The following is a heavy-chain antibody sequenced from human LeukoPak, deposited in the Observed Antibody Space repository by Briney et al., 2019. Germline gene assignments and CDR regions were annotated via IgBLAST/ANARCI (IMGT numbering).Heavy chain of an antibody. Sequence: SETLSLTCTVSGGSISSYYWSWIRQPAGKGLEWIGRFYSGGGTDYNPSLKSRVTKSVDTSKNQFSLKLSSVTAADTAVYYCARVYSGYDLPGSLANYYFDYWGQGTLVTVSS. D-gene: IGHD5-12*01. CDR3: ARVYSGYDLPGSLANYYFDY. CDR2: FYSGGGT. V-gene: IGHV4-4*07. CDR1: GGSISSYY. J-gene: IGHJ4*02.